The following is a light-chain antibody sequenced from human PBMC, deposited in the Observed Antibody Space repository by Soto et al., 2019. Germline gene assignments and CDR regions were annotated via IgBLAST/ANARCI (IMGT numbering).Light chain of an antibody. J-gene: IGKJ1*01. CDR1: QSVNSNF. Sequence: EIVLTQSPGTLSLSPGDRATLSCRSSQSVNSNFLAWYQQKPGQAPRLLIYQTSIRAAGIPARFSASGSGTDFTLTISDVQPEDFALYYCHQRQSWPRTFGQGTKVDI. CDR3: HQRQSWPRT. CDR2: QTS. V-gene: IGKV3D-20*02.